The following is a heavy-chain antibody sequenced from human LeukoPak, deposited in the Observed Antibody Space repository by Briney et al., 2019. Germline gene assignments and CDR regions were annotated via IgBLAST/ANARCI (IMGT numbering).Heavy chain of an antibody. D-gene: IGHD3-9*01. J-gene: IGHJ4*02. CDR1: GFT. Sequence: PGGSLRLSCAASGFTMSWVRQAPGKGLEWVSAISGSDGSTYYADSVKGRFTISRDNSKNTLYLQMNSLRAEDTAVYYCASGRTGYHYFDYWGQGTLASVSS. V-gene: IGHV3-23*01. CDR3: ASGRTGYHYFDY. CDR2: ISGSDGST.